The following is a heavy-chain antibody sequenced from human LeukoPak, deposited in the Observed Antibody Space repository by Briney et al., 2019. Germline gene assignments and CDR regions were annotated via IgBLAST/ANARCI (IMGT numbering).Heavy chain of an antibody. J-gene: IGHJ4*02. D-gene: IGHD3-16*02. CDR3: TRDHIMMTSGRVSVIGPGIPGH. CDR2: VKHDGNTK. Sequence: GGSLRLSCVTSGFTLSSYGMRWVRQAPGKGLDWVTSVKHDGNTKYYADSVKGRFTISRDNSKNTLYLQMNSLRDGDTAVYYCTRDHIMMTSGRVSVIGPGIPGHWGERTLVTVSS. CDR1: GFTLSSYG. V-gene: IGHV3-30*03.